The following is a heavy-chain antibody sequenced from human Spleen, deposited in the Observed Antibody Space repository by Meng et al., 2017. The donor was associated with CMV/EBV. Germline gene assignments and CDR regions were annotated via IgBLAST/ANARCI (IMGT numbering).Heavy chain of an antibody. Sequence: TFNNYDMNWVRQAPGKGLEWVSSISSSSSYLYYADSVKERFTISRDNAKNSLWLQMNSLRGEDTAVYYCARVHSGSYYPDYWGQGTLVTVSS. V-gene: IGHV3-21*01. D-gene: IGHD3-10*01. CDR1: TFNNYD. J-gene: IGHJ4*02. CDR2: ISSSSSYL. CDR3: ARVHSGSYYPDY.